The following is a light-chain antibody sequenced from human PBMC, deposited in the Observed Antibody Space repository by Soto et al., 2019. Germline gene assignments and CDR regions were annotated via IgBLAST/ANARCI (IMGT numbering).Light chain of an antibody. Sequence: DXQXTQSXSSLSASVGDRVTITCRASQGIRNDLGWYQQKPGKAPKRLIYTTSTLESGVPSRFSGSGSGIEFTLTISSLQPEDFATYYCLQHNTYPLTFGGGTKVEIK. CDR1: QGIRND. CDR2: TTS. J-gene: IGKJ4*01. V-gene: IGKV1-17*01. CDR3: LQHNTYPLT.